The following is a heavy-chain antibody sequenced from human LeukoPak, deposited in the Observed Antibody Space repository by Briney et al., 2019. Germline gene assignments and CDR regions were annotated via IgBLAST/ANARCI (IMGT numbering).Heavy chain of an antibody. Sequence: SQTLSLTCTVSGGSISSGDYYWSWIRQPPGKGLEWIGYIYYSGSTYYNPSLKSRVTISVDTSKNQFSLKLSSVTAADTAVYYCASHTAMVTSVDYWGQGTLLTVSS. J-gene: IGHJ4*02. CDR3: ASHTAMVTSVDY. V-gene: IGHV4-30-4*08. CDR2: IYYSGST. D-gene: IGHD5-18*01. CDR1: GGSISSGDYY.